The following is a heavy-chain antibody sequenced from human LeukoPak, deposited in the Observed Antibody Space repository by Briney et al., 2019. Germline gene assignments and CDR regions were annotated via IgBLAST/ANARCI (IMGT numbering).Heavy chain of an antibody. V-gene: IGHV4-59*06. Sequence: SETLSLTCTVSGGSISSYYWSWIRQHPGKGLEWIGYIYYSGSTYYNPSLKSRVTISVDTSKNQFSLKLSSVTAADTAVYYCAREGVGGYSGYPSDYWGQGTLVTVSS. CDR1: GGSISSYY. CDR3: AREGVGGYSGYPSDY. J-gene: IGHJ4*02. CDR2: IYYSGST. D-gene: IGHD5-12*01.